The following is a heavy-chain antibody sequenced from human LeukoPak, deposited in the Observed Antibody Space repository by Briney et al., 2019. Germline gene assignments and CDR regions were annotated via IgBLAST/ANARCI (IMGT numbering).Heavy chain of an antibody. CDR2: ISGDGGIT. V-gene: IGHV3-23*01. CDR1: GSTFSSHA. D-gene: IGHD3-3*01. J-gene: IGHJ4*02. Sequence: GGSLRLSCAASGSTFSSHAMSWVRQAPGKGLEWVSTISGDGGITYYADSVKGRFTISRDNSKNTLYLQMNSLRAEDTAVYYCAKDFYRDITARIDYWGQGTLVTVSS. CDR3: AKDFYRDITARIDY.